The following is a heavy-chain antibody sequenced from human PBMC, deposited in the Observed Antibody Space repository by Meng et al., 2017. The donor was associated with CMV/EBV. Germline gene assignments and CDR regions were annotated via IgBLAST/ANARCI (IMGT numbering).Heavy chain of an antibody. J-gene: IGHJ4*02. Sequence: IMSQDPRPTMVKPPQTLTSPCIFSGFSFSPSGVGVGWIRQPPGKALEWLALIYWDDDKRYSPSLKSRLTITKDTSKNQVVLTMTNMDPVDTATYYCARIAAAGRFDYWGQGTLVTVSS. D-gene: IGHD6-13*01. CDR1: GFSFSPSGVG. CDR3: ARIAAAGRFDY. V-gene: IGHV2-5*02. CDR2: IYWDDDK.